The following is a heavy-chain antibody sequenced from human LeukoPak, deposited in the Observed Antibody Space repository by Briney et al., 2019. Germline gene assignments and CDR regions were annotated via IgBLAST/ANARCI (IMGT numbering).Heavy chain of an antibody. V-gene: IGHV3-48*03. Sequence: GGSRRLSCAASGFTFSSYEMNWVRQAPGKGLEWVSYISSSGSTIYYADSVKGRFTISRYNAKNSLYLQINSLRAEDTAVYYCARVGGRRVDYWGQGTLVTVSS. CDR2: ISSSGSTI. CDR3: ARVGGRRVDY. J-gene: IGHJ4*02. CDR1: GFTFSSYE.